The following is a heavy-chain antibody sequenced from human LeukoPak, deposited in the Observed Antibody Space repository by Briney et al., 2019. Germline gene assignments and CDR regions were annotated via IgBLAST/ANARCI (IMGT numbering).Heavy chain of an antibody. CDR3: ASRDNWNQGDY. Sequence: PGGSLRLSCAVSGFSVTNNYMSWVRQAPGKGLEWVSVFYVGGATYYADSVKGRFTISRDNSENTLYLQMNSLRAEDTAVYYCASRDNWNQGDYWGQGTLVTVAS. CDR1: GFSVTNNY. D-gene: IGHD1-20*01. V-gene: IGHV3-53*01. CDR2: FYVGGAT. J-gene: IGHJ4*02.